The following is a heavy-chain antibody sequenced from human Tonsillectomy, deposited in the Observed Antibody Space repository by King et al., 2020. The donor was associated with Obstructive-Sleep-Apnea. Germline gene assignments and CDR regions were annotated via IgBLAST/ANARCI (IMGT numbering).Heavy chain of an antibody. Sequence: VQLQESGPGLVKPSETLSLTCTVSGDSISSYYWSWLRQPPGKGLEWIGYIYSSGSTNYNPSLKSRVTISVDTSENQFSLKLSSVTAADTAVYFCARVRDPSSGSWFGHFDYWGQGTLVTVSS. J-gene: IGHJ4*02. CDR3: ARVRDPSSGSWFGHFDY. D-gene: IGHD6-13*01. CDR2: IYSSGST. CDR1: GDSISSYY. V-gene: IGHV4-59*01.